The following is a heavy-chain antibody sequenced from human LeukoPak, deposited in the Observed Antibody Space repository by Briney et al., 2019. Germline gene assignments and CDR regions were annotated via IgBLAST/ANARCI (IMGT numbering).Heavy chain of an antibody. Sequence: ASVKVSCKASGYTFTSYYMHWVRQAPGQGLEWMGIINPSGGSTSYAQKFQGRVTMARDTSTSTVYMELSSLRPEDTAVYYCARGVASTNDFWSGYSFDYWGQGTLVTVSS. CDR3: ARGVASTNDFWSGYSFDY. V-gene: IGHV1-46*01. J-gene: IGHJ4*02. CDR1: GYTFTSYY. CDR2: INPSGGST. D-gene: IGHD3-3*01.